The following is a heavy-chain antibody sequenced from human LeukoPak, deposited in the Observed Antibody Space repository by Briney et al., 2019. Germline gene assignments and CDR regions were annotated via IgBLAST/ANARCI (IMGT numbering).Heavy chain of an antibody. CDR3: TGYSARWSSGGGY. CDR1: GGSISSLTYY. CDR2: IYYSGTT. J-gene: IGHJ4*02. D-gene: IGHD5-12*01. V-gene: IGHV4-39*01. Sequence: SETLSLTCTVSGGSISSLTYYWGWIRQPPGKGLEWIASIYYSGTTYYSPSLKSRVAISVNRSNNQFSLRLSSVTAADTAVYFCTGYSARWSSGGGYWGQGTVVTVSS.